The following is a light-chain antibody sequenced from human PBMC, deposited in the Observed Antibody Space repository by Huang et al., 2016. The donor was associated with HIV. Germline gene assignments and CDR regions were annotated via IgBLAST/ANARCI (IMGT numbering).Light chain of an antibody. Sequence: AIQMTQSPPSLSASVGDRVTITCRASQGIRNDLGWSQQKPGKAPKLLIYAASSLQSGVPSRFSGSGSGTDFTLTISSLQPEDFATYYCLQDYNYPRTFGQGTKVEIK. CDR2: AAS. V-gene: IGKV1-6*01. CDR3: LQDYNYPRT. CDR1: QGIRND. J-gene: IGKJ1*01.